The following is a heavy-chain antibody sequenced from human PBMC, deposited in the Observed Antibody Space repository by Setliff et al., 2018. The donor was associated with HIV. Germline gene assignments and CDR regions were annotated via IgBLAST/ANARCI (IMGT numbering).Heavy chain of an antibody. CDR1: GFTFSSYA. CDR2: ISGSGGTT. Sequence: LRLSCAASGFTFSSYAMSWVRQAPGKGLAWVSVISGSGGTTYYADSVKGRFTISRDNSKNTVFLQMNSLRGEATAVYYCAALKGYSYGRGCFDPWGQGTLVTVSS. D-gene: IGHD5-18*01. J-gene: IGHJ5*02. CDR3: AALKGYSYGRGCFDP. V-gene: IGHV3-23*01.